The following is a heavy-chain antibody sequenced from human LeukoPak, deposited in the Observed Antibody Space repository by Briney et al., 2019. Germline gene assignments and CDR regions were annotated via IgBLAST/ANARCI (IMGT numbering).Heavy chain of an antibody. CDR3: ARVGLQYYYYYYMDV. V-gene: IGHV1-8*01. CDR2: MNPNSGNT. J-gene: IGHJ6*03. CDR1: GYTFTSYD. Sequence: GASVKVSCKASGYTFTSYDINWVRQATGQGLEWMGWMNPNSGNTGYAQKFQGRVTMTRNTSISTAHMELSSLRSEDTAVYYCARVGLQYYYYYYMDVWGKGTTVTVSS.